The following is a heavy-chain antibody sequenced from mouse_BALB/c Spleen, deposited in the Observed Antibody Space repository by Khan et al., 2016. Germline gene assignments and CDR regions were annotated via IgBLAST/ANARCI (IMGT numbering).Heavy chain of an antibody. D-gene: IGHD1-1*02. CDR2: ISDGGAYT. CDR1: GFTFSDYY. V-gene: IGHV5-4*02. J-gene: IGHJ1*01. Sequence: EVELVESGGGLVKPGGSLKLFCAASGFTFSDYYMYWVRQTPEKRLEWVATISDGGAYTYYPDSVKGRFTISRDNAKHNLYLQMSSLKSEDTAMYYCARTYGNYGYFDVWGAGTTVTVSS. CDR3: ARTYGNYGYFDV.